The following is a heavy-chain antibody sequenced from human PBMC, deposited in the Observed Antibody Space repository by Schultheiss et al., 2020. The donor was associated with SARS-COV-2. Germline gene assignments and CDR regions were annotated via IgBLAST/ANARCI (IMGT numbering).Heavy chain of an antibody. J-gene: IGHJ2*01. CDR3: ARDGSGGWHFDL. CDR2: ISYDGSNK. D-gene: IGHD6-25*01. Sequence: GGSLRLSCAASGFTFSSYAMHWVRQAPGKGLEWVAVISYDGSNKYYADSVKGRFTISRDNAKNSLDMQMNSLRVEDTAVYYCARDGSGGWHFDLWGRGTLVTVSS. CDR1: GFTFSSYA. V-gene: IGHV3-30*04.